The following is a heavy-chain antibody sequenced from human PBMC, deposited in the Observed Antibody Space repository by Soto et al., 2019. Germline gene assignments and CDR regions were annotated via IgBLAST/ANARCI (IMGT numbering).Heavy chain of an antibody. CDR2: IYYSGST. D-gene: IGHD6-19*01. J-gene: IGHJ4*02. Sequence: PSETLSLTCTDSGGSISSYYWSWIRQPPGKGLEWIGYIYYSGSTNYNPSLKSRVTISVDTSKNQFSLKLSSVTAADTAVYYCARAKGSSGRLFDYWGQGTLVTVSS. V-gene: IGHV4-59*01. CDR1: GGSISSYY. CDR3: ARAKGSSGRLFDY.